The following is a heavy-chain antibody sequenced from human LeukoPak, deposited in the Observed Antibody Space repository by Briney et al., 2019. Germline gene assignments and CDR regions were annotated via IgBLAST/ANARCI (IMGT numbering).Heavy chain of an antibody. V-gene: IGHV1-46*01. Sequence: GASVKVSCKASGYTFTSFGISWVRQAPGQGLEWMGIINPSGGSTSYAQKSQGRVTMTRDMSTSTVYMELSSLRSEDTAVYYCARARSVSLSRLRLGLDAFDIWGQGTMVTVSS. CDR3: ARARSVSLSRLRLGLDAFDI. CDR2: INPSGGST. CDR1: GYTFTSFG. J-gene: IGHJ3*02. D-gene: IGHD3-16*01.